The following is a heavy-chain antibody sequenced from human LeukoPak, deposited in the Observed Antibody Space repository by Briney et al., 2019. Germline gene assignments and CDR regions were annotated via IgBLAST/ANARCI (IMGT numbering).Heavy chain of an antibody. CDR2: ISGSGGST. Sequence: GGSLRLSCAASGFTFSSYAMSWVRQAPGKGLEWASAISGSGGSTYYADSVKGRFTISRDNAKNSLYLQMNSLRAEDTAVYYCARPLVGAVSAFDIWGQGTMVTVSS. CDR3: ARPLVGAVSAFDI. CDR1: GFTFSSYA. J-gene: IGHJ3*02. D-gene: IGHD4/OR15-4a*01. V-gene: IGHV3-23*01.